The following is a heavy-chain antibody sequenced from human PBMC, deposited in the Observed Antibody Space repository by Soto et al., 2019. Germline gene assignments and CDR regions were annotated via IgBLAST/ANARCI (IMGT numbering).Heavy chain of an antibody. Sequence: HPGGSLRLSCAASGFTFRSFWMHWVRQAPGKGLMWVSRITNDGSATDYADSVRGRFTISRDNAENMLYLQLNNLRADDTAVYYCARDAAPGYFDRWGRGTLVTVSS. CDR1: GFTFRSFW. CDR2: ITNDGSAT. D-gene: IGHD6-25*01. CDR3: ARDAAPGYFDR. J-gene: IGHJ2*01. V-gene: IGHV3-74*01.